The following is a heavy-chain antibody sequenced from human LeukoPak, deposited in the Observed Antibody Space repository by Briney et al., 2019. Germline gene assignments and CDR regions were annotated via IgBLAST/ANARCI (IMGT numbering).Heavy chain of an antibody. J-gene: IGHJ4*02. CDR3: AREVSDYLRGYFDY. CDR1: GFTFSSYS. Sequence: PGGSLRLSCAASGFTFSSYSMNWVRQAPGKGLEWVSYISSSGSSIYYADSVKGRFTISRDNAKNSLYLQMNSLRAEDTAIYYCAREVSDYLRGYFDYWGQGTLVTVSS. V-gene: IGHV3-48*04. D-gene: IGHD4-17*01. CDR2: ISSSGSSI.